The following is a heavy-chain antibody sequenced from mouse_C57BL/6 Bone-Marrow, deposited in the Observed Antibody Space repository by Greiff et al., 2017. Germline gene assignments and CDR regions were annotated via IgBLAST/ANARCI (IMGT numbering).Heavy chain of an antibody. Sequence: EVKVEESGGGLVQPGGSMKLSCVASGFTFSNYWMNWVRQSPEKGLEWVAQIRLKSDNYATHYAESVKGRFTISRDDSKSSVYLQMNNLRAEDTGIYYCTADPPDYWGQGTTLTVSS. CDR2: IRLKSDNYAT. CDR1: GFTFSNYW. J-gene: IGHJ2*01. V-gene: IGHV6-3*01. CDR3: TADPPDY.